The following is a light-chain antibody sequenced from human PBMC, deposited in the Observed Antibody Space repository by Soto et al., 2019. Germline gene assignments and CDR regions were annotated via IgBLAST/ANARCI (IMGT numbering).Light chain of an antibody. J-gene: IGKJ5*01. CDR2: KVS. V-gene: IGKV2-30*01. CDR1: QSLVSSDGIGY. CDR3: MQATHSTIT. Sequence: DVVMTQSPLSLPVTLGQPASISCRSNQSLVSSDGIGYFSWFQQRQGRSPRXXIYKVSNRDSGVPARFSGSGSGTDFARKISRVEPDDVGVYYCMQATHSTITFGQGTRLEIK.